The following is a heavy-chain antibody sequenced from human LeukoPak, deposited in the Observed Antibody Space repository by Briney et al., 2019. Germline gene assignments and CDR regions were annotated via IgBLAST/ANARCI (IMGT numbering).Heavy chain of an antibody. Sequence: PGGSLGLSCAASGFTFSSYAMHWVRQAPGKGLEWVAVISYDGSNKYYGDSVKGRITISRDNSKNTLYVQMNSLRAEDTAVYYCARLNTLMGIDYWGQGTLVTVSS. V-gene: IGHV3-30*04. J-gene: IGHJ4*02. CDR2: ISYDGSNK. CDR3: ARLNTLMGIDY. D-gene: IGHD5-18*01. CDR1: GFTFSSYA.